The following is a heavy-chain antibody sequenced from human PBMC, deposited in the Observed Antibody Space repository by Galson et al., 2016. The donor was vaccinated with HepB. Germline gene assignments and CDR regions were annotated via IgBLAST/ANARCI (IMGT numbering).Heavy chain of an antibody. CDR2: ISSSRNTI. Sequence: LRLSCAASGFALSSFNMNWVRPTPGKGLEWISYISSSRNTIDYADSVKGRFTISRDDAKNSLYLQMNNLSVGDTAIYHCAQEVGWLRFAFGSWGQGTLVTVSS. CDR1: GFALSSFN. V-gene: IGHV3-48*01. J-gene: IGHJ5*01. D-gene: IGHD5-12*01. CDR3: AQEVGWLRFAFGS.